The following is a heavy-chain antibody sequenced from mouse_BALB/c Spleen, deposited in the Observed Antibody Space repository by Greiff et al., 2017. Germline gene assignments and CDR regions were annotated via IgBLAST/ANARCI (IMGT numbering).Heavy chain of an antibody. CDR3: NERVSTMITTNYFDY. J-gene: IGHJ2*01. Sequence: EVMLVESGAELVRSGASVKLSCTASGFNIKDYYMHWVKQRPEQGLEWIGWIDPENGDTEYAPKFQGKATMTADTSSNTAYLQLSSLTSEDTAVYYCNERVSTMITTNYFDYWGQGTTLTVSS. CDR1: GFNIKDYY. V-gene: IGHV14-4*02. D-gene: IGHD2-4*01. CDR2: IDPENGDT.